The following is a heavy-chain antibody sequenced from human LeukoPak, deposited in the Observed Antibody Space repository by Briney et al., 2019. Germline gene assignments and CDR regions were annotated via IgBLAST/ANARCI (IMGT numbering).Heavy chain of an antibody. CDR2: IKPNSGDT. CDR1: GYTFTGYY. CDR3: VGDRPHNWFDP. Sequence: GASVKVSCKASGYTFTGYYIHWVRQAPGQGLEWMGLIKPNSGDTKYAQKFQGRVTMTRDTSITTAYMELSSLRSDDTALYYCVGDRPHNWFDPWGQGTLVTVSS. J-gene: IGHJ5*02. V-gene: IGHV1-2*02.